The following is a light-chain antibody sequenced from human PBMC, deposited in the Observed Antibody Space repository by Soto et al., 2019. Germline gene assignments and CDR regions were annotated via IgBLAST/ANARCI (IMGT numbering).Light chain of an antibody. CDR2: EVS. Sequence: QSALTQPPSASGSPGQSVTISCTGTSSDIGTYDYVSWYQHLPDKAPKLIIYEVSYRPSGISNRFSGSKSGNTASLTISGLQAEDEADYYCSSYTSSTNYVFGTGTKLTVL. V-gene: IGLV2-14*01. J-gene: IGLJ1*01. CDR3: SSYTSSTNYV. CDR1: SSDIGTYDY.